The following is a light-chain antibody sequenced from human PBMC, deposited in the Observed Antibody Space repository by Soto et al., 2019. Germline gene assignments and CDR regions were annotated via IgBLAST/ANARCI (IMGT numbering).Light chain of an antibody. CDR1: QYINTR. CDR2: DAS. CDR3: LQRGNW. Sequence: TQAPDTQTVSLGERRTLNSRASQYINTRLAWYQHRPGQAPRLLIYDASNRATGIPARFSGSGSGKDLAFTIGRREPHAFAVYYCLQRGNWVGHGTRLEI. V-gene: IGKV3-11*01. J-gene: IGKJ5*01.